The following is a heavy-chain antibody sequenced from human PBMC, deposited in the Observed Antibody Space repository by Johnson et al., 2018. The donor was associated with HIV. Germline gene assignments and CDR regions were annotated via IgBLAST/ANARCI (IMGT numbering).Heavy chain of an antibody. CDR1: GFTFSGSV. Sequence: VQLVESGGAVVQPGTSLRLSCAASGFTFSGSVMHWVRQAPGKGLEWVDSISLDGSNTHYADSVKGRFTISRDHSKNTLYLQMNSLRAEDTAGYYCARVRLDSSGSVVTGRDAFDIWGQGTMVTVSS. V-gene: IGHV3-30-3*01. CDR3: ARVRLDSSGSVVTGRDAFDI. D-gene: IGHD3-22*01. CDR2: ISLDGSNT. J-gene: IGHJ3*02.